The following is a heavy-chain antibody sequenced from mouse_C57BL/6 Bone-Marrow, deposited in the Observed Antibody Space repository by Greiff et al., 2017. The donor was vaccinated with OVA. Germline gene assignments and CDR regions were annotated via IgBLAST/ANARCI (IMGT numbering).Heavy chain of an antibody. D-gene: IGHD2-1*01. CDR3: AREIYYGNYVHWYFDV. Sequence: QVQLQQPGAELVKPGASVKMSCKASGYTFPSYWITWVKQRPGQGLEWIGDIYPGSGSTNYNEKFKSKATLTVDTSSSTAYMPLSSLTSEDSAVYYCAREIYYGNYVHWYFDVWGTGTTVTVSS. J-gene: IGHJ1*03. CDR1: GYTFPSYW. CDR2: IYPGSGST. V-gene: IGHV1-55*01.